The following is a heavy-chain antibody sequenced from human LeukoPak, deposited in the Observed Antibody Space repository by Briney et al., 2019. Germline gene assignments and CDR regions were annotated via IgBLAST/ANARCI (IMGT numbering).Heavy chain of an antibody. J-gene: IGHJ4*02. D-gene: IGHD5-18*01. CDR1: GFTFSSFS. Sequence: EGSLRLSCAASGFTFSSFSMSWVRQASGKGLEWVSTISDSGDSTDYTESVKGRFTISRDNAKDSLYLQMNSLRAEDTAVYYCSREYTYGDNWGQGTLVTVSS. V-gene: IGHV3-23*01. CDR2: ISDSGDST. CDR3: SREYTYGDN.